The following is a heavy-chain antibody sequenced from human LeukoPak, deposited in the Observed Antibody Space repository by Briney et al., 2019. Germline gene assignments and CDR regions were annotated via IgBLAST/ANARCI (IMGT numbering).Heavy chain of an antibody. CDR3: AKAYSSSWSTSLYFDY. Sequence: GGSLRLSCAASGFTFSSWVRQAPGKGLEWVSTISGSGGSRSYADSVKGRFTISRDNSKNTLYLQMNSLRAEDTAVYYCAKAYSSSWSTSLYFDYWGQGTLVTVSS. D-gene: IGHD6-13*01. V-gene: IGHV3-23*01. J-gene: IGHJ4*02. CDR2: ISGSGGSR. CDR1: GFTFSS.